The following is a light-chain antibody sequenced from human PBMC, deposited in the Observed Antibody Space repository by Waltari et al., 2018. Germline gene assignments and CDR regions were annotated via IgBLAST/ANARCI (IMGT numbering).Light chain of an antibody. CDR1: QGVSKF. CDR2: DVS. Sequence: VVLTQSPATLSLSPGERATLSCRASQGVSKFFAWFQQKPGQSPRLLVYDVSTRATGIPSRFSGSGPGPEFILTINSLEPEDFAVYYCQQYDRWPLTFGGGTKLEIK. CDR3: QQYDRWPLT. J-gene: IGKJ4*01. V-gene: IGKV3D-11*01.